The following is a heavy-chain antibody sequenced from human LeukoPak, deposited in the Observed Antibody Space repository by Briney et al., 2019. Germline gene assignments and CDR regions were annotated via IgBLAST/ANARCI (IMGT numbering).Heavy chain of an antibody. CDR1: GFTFSSYA. D-gene: IGHD6-6*01. CDR3: AKSSIAARARGFDY. J-gene: IGHJ4*02. V-gene: IGHV3-30*04. CDR2: ISYDGSNK. Sequence: GSLRLSCAASGFTFSSYAMHWVRQAPGKGLEWVAVISYDGSNKYYADSVKGRFTISRDNSKNTLYLQMNSLRAEDTAVYYCAKSSIAARARGFDYWGQGTLVTVSS.